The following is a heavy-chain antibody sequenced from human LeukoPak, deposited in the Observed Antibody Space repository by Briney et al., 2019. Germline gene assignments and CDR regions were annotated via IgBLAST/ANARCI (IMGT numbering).Heavy chain of an antibody. Sequence: GESLRVSCAASGFSFSSYSMNWVRQAPGKGLEWVSYISSSSSTIYYADSVKGRFTISRDNAKNSLYLQMNSLRDEDTAVYYCARDHYFWSGSQNFDYWGQGTLVTVSS. CDR1: GFSFSSYS. D-gene: IGHD3-3*01. J-gene: IGHJ4*02. CDR2: ISSSSSTI. CDR3: ARDHYFWSGSQNFDY. V-gene: IGHV3-48*02.